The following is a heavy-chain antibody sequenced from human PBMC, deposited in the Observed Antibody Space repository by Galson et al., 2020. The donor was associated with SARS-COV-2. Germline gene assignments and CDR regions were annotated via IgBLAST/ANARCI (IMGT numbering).Heavy chain of an antibody. CDR1: GGSISSGGYY. J-gene: IGHJ4*02. Sequence: SQTLSLTCTVSGGSISSGGYYWSWIRQHPGKGLEWIGYIYYSGSTYYNPSLKSRVTISVDTSKNQFSLKLSSVTAADTAVYYCARSHAYCSSTSCPTFDYWGQGTLVTVSS. CDR2: IYYSGST. CDR3: ARSHAYCSSTSCPTFDY. D-gene: IGHD2-2*01. V-gene: IGHV4-31*03.